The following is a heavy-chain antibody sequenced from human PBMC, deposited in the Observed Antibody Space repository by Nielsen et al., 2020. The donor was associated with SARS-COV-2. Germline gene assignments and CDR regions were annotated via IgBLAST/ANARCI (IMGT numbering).Heavy chain of an antibody. Sequence: GGSLRLSCVVSGFTISTYAMSWVRQAAGTGLEWVSVIYTDGSASYADSLKGRFTVSRDNSKNTVYLQMNSLRAEDTAVYYCARDNWGRMDVWGQGTTVTVSS. J-gene: IGHJ6*02. CDR1: GFTISTYA. D-gene: IGHD7-27*01. CDR3: ARDNWGRMDV. V-gene: IGHV3-66*01. CDR2: IYTDGSA.